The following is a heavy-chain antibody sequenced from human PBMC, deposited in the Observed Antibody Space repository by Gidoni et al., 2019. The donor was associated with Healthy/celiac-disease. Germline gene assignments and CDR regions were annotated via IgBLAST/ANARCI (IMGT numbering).Heavy chain of an antibody. J-gene: IGHJ4*02. CDR1: GGSFSGYS. V-gene: IGHV4-34*01. CDR3: ARDNGRFGELSYFDY. CDR2: INHSGST. D-gene: IGHD3-10*01. Sequence: QVQLQQWGAGLLKPSETLSLTCAVYGGSFSGYSWRWIRQPPGKGLEWIGEINHSGSTNYNPSLKCRVTISEDTSKNQFSLKLSSVTAADTAVYYCARDNGRFGELSYFDYWGQGTLVTVSS.